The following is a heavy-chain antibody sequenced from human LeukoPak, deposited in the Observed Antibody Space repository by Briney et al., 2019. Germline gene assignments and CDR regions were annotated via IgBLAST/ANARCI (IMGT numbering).Heavy chain of an antibody. V-gene: IGHV4-31*03. Sequence: PSQTLSLTCTVSGGSISSGGYYWSWIRQHPGKGLEWIGYIYYSGSTYYNPSLKSRVTISLDTSKNQFSLKLSSVTAADTAVYYCARSVEMATIQTFDYWGQGPLVTVSS. J-gene: IGHJ4*02. D-gene: IGHD5-24*01. CDR2: IYYSGST. CDR1: GGSISSGGYY. CDR3: ARSVEMATIQTFDY.